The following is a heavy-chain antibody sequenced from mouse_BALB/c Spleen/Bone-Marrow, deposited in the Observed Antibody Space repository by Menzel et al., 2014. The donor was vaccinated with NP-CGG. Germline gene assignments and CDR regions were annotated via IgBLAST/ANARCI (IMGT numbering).Heavy chain of an antibody. J-gene: IGHJ4*01. Sequence: DVKLVESGGGLVQPGGSLKLSCAASGFTFSSYGMSWVRQTPDKRLELVATINSNGGSTYYPDSAKGRFTISRDNAKNTLYLQMSSLKSEDTAMYYCARERDGYFRDAMDYWGQGTSVTVSS. V-gene: IGHV5-6-3*01. D-gene: IGHD2-3*01. CDR2: INSNGGST. CDR3: ARERDGYFRDAMDY. CDR1: GFTFSSYG.